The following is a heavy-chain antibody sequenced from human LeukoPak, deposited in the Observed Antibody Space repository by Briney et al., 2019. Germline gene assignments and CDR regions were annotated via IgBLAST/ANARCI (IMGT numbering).Heavy chain of an antibody. V-gene: IGHV3-15*01. CDR1: GFTLNNAW. J-gene: IGHJ1*01. CDR3: TTDRYYDNSELQFQH. D-gene: IGHD3-22*01. CDR2: IKRETDGGTI. Sequence: PWGSLRLSCAASGFTLNNAWMSWVRQAPGKGLEWLGRIKRETDGGTIDYAAPVKGRFTISRDDSRNTLYLQMDSLKIEDTAVYYCTTDRYYDNSELQFQHWGQGTLVTVSS.